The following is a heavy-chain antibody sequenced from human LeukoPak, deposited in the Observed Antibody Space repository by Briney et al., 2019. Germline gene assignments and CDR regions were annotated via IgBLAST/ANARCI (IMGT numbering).Heavy chain of an antibody. V-gene: IGHV3-21*01. Sequence: GGSLRLSCAASGFTFSSYSMNWVRQAPGKGLEWVSYISSSSSYIYYADSVKGRFTISRDNAKNSLYLQMNSLRAEDTAVYYCARGAPRLRLGELSPDYWGQGTLVTVSS. CDR3: ARGAPRLRLGELSPDY. D-gene: IGHD3-16*02. CDR2: ISSSSSYI. CDR1: GFTFSSYS. J-gene: IGHJ4*02.